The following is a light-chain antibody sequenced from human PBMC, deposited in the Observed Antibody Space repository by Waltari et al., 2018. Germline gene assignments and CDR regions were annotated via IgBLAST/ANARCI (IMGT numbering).Light chain of an antibody. CDR1: QAISSW. V-gene: IGKV1-12*01. CDR3: QQGDSFPLT. J-gene: IGKJ4*01. Sequence: DIQMTQSPTSVSASVGDRVTITCRASQAISSWIAWYQQKPGKAPELLIFTTSNLQSGVPSRFSGSGSGTDCTLTISSLQPEDFATYYCQQGDSFPLTFGGGTKVEIK. CDR2: TTS.